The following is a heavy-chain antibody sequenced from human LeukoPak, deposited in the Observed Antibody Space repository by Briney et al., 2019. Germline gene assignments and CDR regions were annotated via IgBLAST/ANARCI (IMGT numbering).Heavy chain of an antibody. D-gene: IGHD3-22*01. CDR3: ARDYYDSSGYKGGAFDI. V-gene: IGHV3-66*01. CDR2: MYTGGST. J-gene: IGHJ3*02. Sequence: GGSLRLSCTASGFTVSSNYMSWVRQAPGMGLEWVSVMYTGGSTFYADFVEGRLTVSRDSSKNTLYLHMNSLRAEDTAVYYCARDYYDSSGYKGGAFDIWGQGTTVTVSS. CDR1: GFTVSSNY.